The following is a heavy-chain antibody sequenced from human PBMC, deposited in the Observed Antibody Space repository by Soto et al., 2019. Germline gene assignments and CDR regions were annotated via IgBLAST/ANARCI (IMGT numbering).Heavy chain of an antibody. CDR1: GYTFTSYY. CDR2: INPSGGST. V-gene: IGHV1-46*01. D-gene: IGHD6-6*01. J-gene: IGHJ5*02. CDR3: AREKSIAARRRTNWFDP. Sequence: VASVKVSCKASGYTFTSYYMHWVRQAPGQGREWMGIINPSGGSTSYAQKFQGRVTMTRDTSTSTVYMELSSLRSEDTAVYYCAREKSIAARRRTNWFDPWGQGXLVTVYS.